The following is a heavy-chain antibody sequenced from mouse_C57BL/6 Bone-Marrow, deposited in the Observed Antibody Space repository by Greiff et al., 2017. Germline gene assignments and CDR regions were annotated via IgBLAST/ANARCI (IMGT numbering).Heavy chain of an antibody. CDR1: GFSLTSYG. J-gene: IGHJ4*01. CDR2: IWRGGST. Sequence: VQVVESGPGLVQPSPCLSITCTVSGFSLTSYGVHWVRQSPGQGLEWLGVIWRGGSTDYNAAFLSRLSISEDNSKSQVFFKMNSLQADDTAIYYCATYAMDYWGQGTSVTVSS. CDR3: ATYAMDY. V-gene: IGHV2-2*01.